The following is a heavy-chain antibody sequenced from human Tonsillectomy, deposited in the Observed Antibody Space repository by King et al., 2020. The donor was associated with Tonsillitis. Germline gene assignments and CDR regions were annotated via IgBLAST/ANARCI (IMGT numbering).Heavy chain of an antibody. V-gene: IGHV1-2*02. D-gene: IGHD6-19*01. J-gene: IGHJ4*02. Sequence: QLVQAGTEVKKPGASVKVPCEASGYPSTGFYIHRVRQTPGRGLEWRCWINPNNGGSNSAQKFQGRDTMTRDTSITTAYMELSRLKSDDTGVYYCAGVIFRSGQYYFDYWGQGTLVTVSS. CDR2: INPNNGGS. CDR3: AGVIFRSGQYYFDY. CDR1: GYPSTGFY.